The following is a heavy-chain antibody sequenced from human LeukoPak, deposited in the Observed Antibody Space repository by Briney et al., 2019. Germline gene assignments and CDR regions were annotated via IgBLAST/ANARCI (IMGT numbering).Heavy chain of an antibody. D-gene: IGHD1-14*01. J-gene: IGHJ4*02. CDR1: GGSISTTNYF. CDR3: ARLGSGVTARLAFDS. CDR2: GYYNGNK. V-gene: IGHV4-39*07. Sequence: PSETLSLTCTVSGGSISTTNYFWAWIRQPPGKGLEWIGSGYYNGNKYYNPSLKSRVTISIDTSKNQFSLRLNSVTAADAAIYYCARLGSGVTARLAFDSWGQGTPVIVSS.